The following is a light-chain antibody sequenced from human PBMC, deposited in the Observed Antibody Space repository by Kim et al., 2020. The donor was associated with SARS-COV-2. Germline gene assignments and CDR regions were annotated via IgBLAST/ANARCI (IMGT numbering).Light chain of an antibody. J-gene: IGLJ2*01. CDR3: QAWASSHVV. CDR1: KLGDKY. CDR2: QDS. V-gene: IGLV3-1*01. Sequence: SYELTQPPSVSVSPGQTASITCSGDKLGDKYACWYQQKPGQSPVLVIYQDSKRPSGIPERFSGSNSGNTATLTISGTQAMDEADYYCQAWASSHVV.